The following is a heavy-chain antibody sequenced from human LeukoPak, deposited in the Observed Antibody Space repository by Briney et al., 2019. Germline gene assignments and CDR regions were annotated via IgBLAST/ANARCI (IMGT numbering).Heavy chain of an antibody. D-gene: IGHD3-3*01. CDR3: AREDLGDCDFWSGYYEFDY. V-gene: IGHV3-21*01. Sequence: GGSLRLSCAASGFTFSSYSMNWVRQAPGKGLEWVSSISSSSSYIYYADSVKGRFTISRDNAKNSLYLRMNSLRAEDTAVYYCAREDLGDCDFWSGYYEFDYWGQGTLVTVSS. CDR1: GFTFSSYS. CDR2: ISSSSSYI. J-gene: IGHJ4*02.